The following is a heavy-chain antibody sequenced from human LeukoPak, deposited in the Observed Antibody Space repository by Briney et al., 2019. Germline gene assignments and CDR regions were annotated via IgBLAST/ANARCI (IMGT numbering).Heavy chain of an antibody. Sequence: SETLSLTCTVSGVSIFSSYWNWVRQPPGKGLEWIGYVHYSGSTNYNPSLKSRVTISVDTSKSQFSLKLSSVTAADTAVYYCARGSGGSGSLPKDRWFDPWGQGTLVTVSS. CDR1: GVSIFSSY. J-gene: IGHJ5*02. V-gene: IGHV4-59*12. CDR2: VHYSGST. CDR3: ARGSGGSGSLPKDRWFDP. D-gene: IGHD3-10*01.